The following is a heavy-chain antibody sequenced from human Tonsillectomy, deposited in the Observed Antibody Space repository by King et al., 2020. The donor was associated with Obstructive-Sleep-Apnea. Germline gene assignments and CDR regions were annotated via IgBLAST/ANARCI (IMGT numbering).Heavy chain of an antibody. J-gene: IGHJ4*02. CDR2: KKQDGSER. CDR3: ARDVTYKVDF. CDR1: GFTFRDYW. D-gene: IGHD1-1*01. V-gene: IGHV3-7*03. Sequence: QLVQSGGGLVQPGGSLRLSCTASGFTFRDYWMTWVRQVPGKGPEWVPNKKQDGSERYYLDFVKGRFTISRDNAKNSLFLQMNSLRADDTAVYYCARDVTYKVDFWGQGTLVTVSS.